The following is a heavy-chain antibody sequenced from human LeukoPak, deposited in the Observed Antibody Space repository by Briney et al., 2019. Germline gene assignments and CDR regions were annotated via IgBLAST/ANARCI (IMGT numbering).Heavy chain of an antibody. D-gene: IGHD4-17*01. CDR3: AKINNYGDYHNYYFDY. Sequence: PGGSLRLSCAASGFIFSNYGMNWVRQAPGKGLEWVAAISASGSATSYADSVRGRFTISRDNSKSTTYLQMNSLRAEDTAVYYCAKINNYGDYHNYYFDYWGQGTLVTVSS. V-gene: IGHV3-23*01. J-gene: IGHJ4*02. CDR2: ISASGSAT. CDR1: GFIFSNYG.